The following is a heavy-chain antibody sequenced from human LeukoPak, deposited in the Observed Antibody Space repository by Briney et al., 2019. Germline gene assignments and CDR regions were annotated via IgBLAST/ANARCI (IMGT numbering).Heavy chain of an antibody. Sequence: GGSLRLSCEASGLSFSNHWMSWVRQAPGKGLEWVANINEDGSEKNYVDSVKGRFTISRDIAKKSVYLQMNSLRAEDTAMYYCARGVGWFDPWGQGTLVTVSS. CDR1: GLSFSNHW. CDR3: ARGVGWFDP. CDR2: INEDGSEK. V-gene: IGHV3-7*04. J-gene: IGHJ5*02. D-gene: IGHD2-2*01.